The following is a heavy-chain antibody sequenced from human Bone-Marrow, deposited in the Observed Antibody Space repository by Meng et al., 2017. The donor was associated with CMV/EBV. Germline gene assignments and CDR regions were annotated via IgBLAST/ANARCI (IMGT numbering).Heavy chain of an antibody. J-gene: IGHJ4*02. D-gene: IGHD5-18*01. CDR3: ARDLKRGYSYGLVY. Sequence: ASGYPFTGYYMHWVRQAPGQGLEWMGWINPNSGGTNYAQKFQGRVTMTRDTSISTAYMELSRLRSDDTAVYYCARDLKRGYSYGLVYWGQGTLVTVSS. CDR1: GYPFTGYY. V-gene: IGHV1-2*02. CDR2: INPNSGGT.